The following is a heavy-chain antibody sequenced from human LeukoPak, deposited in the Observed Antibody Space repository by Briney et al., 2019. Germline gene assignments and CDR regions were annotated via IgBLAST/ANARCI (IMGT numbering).Heavy chain of an antibody. J-gene: IGHJ4*02. D-gene: IGHD3-22*01. Sequence: GESLRLSCAASGFTFSSYSMNWVRQAPGKGLEWVSSISGSSSYIYYADSVKGRFTISRDNAKNSLYLQMNSLRAEDTAVYYCARAVWDSSGHLFDYWGQGTLVTVSS. V-gene: IGHV3-21*01. CDR1: GFTFSSYS. CDR3: ARAVWDSSGHLFDY. CDR2: ISGSSSYI.